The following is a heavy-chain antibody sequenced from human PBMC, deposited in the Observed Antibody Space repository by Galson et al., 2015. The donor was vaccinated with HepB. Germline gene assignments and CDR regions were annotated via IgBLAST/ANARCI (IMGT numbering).Heavy chain of an antibody. Sequence: LSLTCAVYGGSFSGYYWSWIRQPPGKGLEWIGEINHSGSTNYNPSLKSRVTISVDTSKNRFSLKLSSVTAADTAVYYCARVMVTAIYYFDYWGQGTLSPSPQ. CDR2: INHSGST. V-gene: IGHV4-34*01. CDR3: ARVMVTAIYYFDY. D-gene: IGHD2-21*02. J-gene: IGHJ4*02. CDR1: GGSFSGYY.